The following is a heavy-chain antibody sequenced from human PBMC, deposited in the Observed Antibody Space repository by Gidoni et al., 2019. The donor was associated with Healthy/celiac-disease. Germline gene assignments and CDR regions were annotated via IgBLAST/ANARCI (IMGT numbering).Heavy chain of an antibody. J-gene: IGHJ4*02. V-gene: IGHV4-34*01. CDR2: INHSGST. Sequence: QVQLQQWGAGLLKPSETLSLTCAVYGGSFSGYSWSWIRQPPGKGLEWIGEINHSGSTNYNPSLKSRVTISVDTSKNQFSLKLSSVTAADTAVYYCARYLYGSGKFDYWGQGTLVTVSS. CDR3: ARYLYGSGKFDY. CDR1: GGSFSGYS. D-gene: IGHD3-10*01.